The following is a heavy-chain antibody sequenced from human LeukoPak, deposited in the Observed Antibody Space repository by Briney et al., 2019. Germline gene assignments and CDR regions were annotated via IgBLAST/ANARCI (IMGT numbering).Heavy chain of an antibody. Sequence: SETLSLTCTVSGGSISDFYWTWIRQPPGKGLEWIGFIYYSGSTNYNPSLRSRVTMSLDTSKNQFSLKLSSVTAADTAMYYCARAGSCRGASCYSFDYWGRGTLVAVSS. CDR1: GGSISDFY. V-gene: IGHV4-59*01. J-gene: IGHJ4*02. D-gene: IGHD2-15*01. CDR3: ARAGSCRGASCYSFDY. CDR2: IYYSGST.